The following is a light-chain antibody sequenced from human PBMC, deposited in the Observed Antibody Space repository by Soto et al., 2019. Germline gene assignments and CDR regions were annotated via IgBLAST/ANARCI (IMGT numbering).Light chain of an antibody. CDR2: RSS. CDR3: AAWDDSLNGYV. Sequence: QSVLTQPPSASGTHGRRVTISCSGSSSNIGSNTVNWYQQLPGTAPKLLIYRSSQRPSGVPDRFSGSKSGTSASLAISGLQSEDEADYHCAAWDDSLNGYVFGTGTNLTVL. CDR1: SSNIGSNT. V-gene: IGLV1-44*01. J-gene: IGLJ1*01.